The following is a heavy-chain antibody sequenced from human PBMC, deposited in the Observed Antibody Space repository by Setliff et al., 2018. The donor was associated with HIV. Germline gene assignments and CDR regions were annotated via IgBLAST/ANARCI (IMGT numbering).Heavy chain of an antibody. J-gene: IGHJ4*02. Sequence: KASETLSLTCTVSGGSISSYYWSWIRQPPGEGLEWIGYIFYSGNTNYNPPLKSRVTISLDTSKNQFSLPLTPVTAADTAVYYCARAGSGNRAPPEYWGQGTLVTVSS. D-gene: IGHD4-4*01. CDR3: ARAGSGNRAPPEY. CDR1: GGSISSYY. CDR2: IFYSGNT. V-gene: IGHV4-59*01.